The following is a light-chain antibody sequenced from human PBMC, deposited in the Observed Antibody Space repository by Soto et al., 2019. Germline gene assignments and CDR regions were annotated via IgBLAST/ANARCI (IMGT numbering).Light chain of an antibody. V-gene: IGLV1-44*01. CDR1: SSNIGSKT. CDR3: AAWDDSLNGVV. CDR2: SNN. J-gene: IGLJ2*01. Sequence: QSALTQPPSASGTPGQRVTISCSGSSSNIGSKTVNWYQQLPGTAPKLLTYSNNQRPSGVPDRFSGSKSGTSASLAISGLQSEDEADYYCAAWDDSLNGVVFGGGTKLTVL.